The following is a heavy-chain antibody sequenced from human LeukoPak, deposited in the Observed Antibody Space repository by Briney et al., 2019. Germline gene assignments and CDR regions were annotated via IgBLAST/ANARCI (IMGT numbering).Heavy chain of an antibody. J-gene: IGHJ4*02. CDR1: GFTFSSYE. CDR2: IESDGRNK. V-gene: IGHV3-30*04. Sequence: PGGSLRLSCAASGFTFSSYEMNWVRQAPGKGLEWVAVIESDGRNKYYAESVRGRFTISRDNSRNTLYLQLDSLRSEDTAVYYCVRQSTGLDYWGQGTLVTVSS. CDR3: VRQSTGLDY. D-gene: IGHD5/OR15-5a*01.